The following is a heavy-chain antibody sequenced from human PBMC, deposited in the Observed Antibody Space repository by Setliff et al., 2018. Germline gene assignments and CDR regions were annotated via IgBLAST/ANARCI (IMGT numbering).Heavy chain of an antibody. CDR2: INRDESST. CDR1: GFTFSSYW. CDR3: ARVSSSGSYYRAMPAAFDI. V-gene: IGHV3-74*01. Sequence: GGSLRLSCAASGFTFSSYWMHWVRQAPGKGLVWVSRINRDESSTSYADSVKGRFTISRDNAKNTLYLQMNRLSAEDTAVDYCARVSSSGSYYRAMPAAFDIWGQGTMVTVSS. D-gene: IGHD1-26*01. J-gene: IGHJ3*02.